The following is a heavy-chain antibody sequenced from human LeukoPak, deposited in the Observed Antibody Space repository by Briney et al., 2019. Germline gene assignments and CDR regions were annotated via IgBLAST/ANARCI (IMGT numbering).Heavy chain of an antibody. V-gene: IGHV4-39*01. J-gene: IGHJ5*02. Sequence: KSSETLSLTCTVSGGSISSSSYYWGWIRQPPGKGLEWIGSIYYSGSTYYNPSLKSRVTISVDTSKNQFSLKLSSVTAADTAVYYCARGVDSRGYQHKGFDPWGQGTLVTVSS. D-gene: IGHD3-22*01. CDR1: GGSISSSSYY. CDR2: IYYSGST. CDR3: ARGVDSRGYQHKGFDP.